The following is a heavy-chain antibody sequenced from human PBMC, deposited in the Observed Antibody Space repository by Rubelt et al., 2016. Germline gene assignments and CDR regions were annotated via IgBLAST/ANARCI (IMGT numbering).Heavy chain of an antibody. CDR1: GGSISSSNW. CDR3: ARAEVGVTPDY. V-gene: IGHV4-4*02. D-gene: IGHD1-26*01. Sequence: QVQLQESGPGLVKPSGTLSLTCAVSGGSISSSNWWSWVRQPPGKGLEWIGSIYYSGNTYYNPALKSRVTRSVDTSKSQFSLRLIAVAAADTAVYYCARAEVGVTPDYWGQGTLVIVSS. CDR2: IYYSGNT. J-gene: IGHJ4*02.